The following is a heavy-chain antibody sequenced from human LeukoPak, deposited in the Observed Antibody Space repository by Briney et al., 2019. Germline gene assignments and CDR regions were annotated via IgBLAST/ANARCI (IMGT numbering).Heavy chain of an antibody. V-gene: IGHV3-7*01. CDR3: ARDKSPYSSSHWFDY. CDR2: IKQDGSEK. J-gene: IGHJ4*02. Sequence: GGSLRLSCAASGFTFSSYWMSWVRQAPGKGLEWVANIKQDGSEKYYVDSVKGRFTISRDNAKNSLYLQMNSLRAEDTAVYYCARDKSPYSSSHWFDYWGQGTLVTVSS. CDR1: GFTFSSYW. D-gene: IGHD6-13*01.